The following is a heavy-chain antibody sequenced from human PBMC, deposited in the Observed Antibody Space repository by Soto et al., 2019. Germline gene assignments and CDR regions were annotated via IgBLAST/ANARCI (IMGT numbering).Heavy chain of an antibody. CDR2: IYPGDSDA. CDR3: ARQADYNILTGYFYYFDY. V-gene: IGHV5-51*01. Sequence: GESLKISCKSSGYSFTDYWIGWVRQMPGKGLEWMGIIYPGDSDARYSPSFEGQVTISVDTSINTAFLRWNSLTASDTAIYYCARQADYNILTGYFYYFDYWGQGSLVTAPQ. J-gene: IGHJ4*02. D-gene: IGHD3-9*01. CDR1: GYSFTDYW.